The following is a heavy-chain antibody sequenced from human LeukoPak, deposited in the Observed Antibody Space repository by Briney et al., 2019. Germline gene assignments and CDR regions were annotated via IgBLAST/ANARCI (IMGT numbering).Heavy chain of an antibody. J-gene: IGHJ6*03. V-gene: IGHV3-53*01. CDR3: ARTAWRRQWRVGDYYYMDV. Sequence: AGGSLRLSCAASGFTVSSNYMSWVRQAPGKGLEWVSVIYSGGSTYYADSVKGRFTISRDNSKNTLYLQMNSLRAEDTAVYYCARTAWRRQWRVGDYYYMDVWGKGTTVTVSS. CDR1: GFTVSSNY. D-gene: IGHD6-19*01. CDR2: IYSGGST.